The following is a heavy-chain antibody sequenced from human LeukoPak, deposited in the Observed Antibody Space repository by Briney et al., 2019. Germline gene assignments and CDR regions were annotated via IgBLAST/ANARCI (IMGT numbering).Heavy chain of an antibody. V-gene: IGHV3-30*04. CDR1: GFTFSSYA. D-gene: IGHD3-10*01. CDR3: ARDTSITMVRGVRRGFDY. Sequence: GGSLRLSCAASGFTFSSYAMHWVRQAPGKGLEWVAVISYDGSNKYYADSVKGRFTISRDNSKNTLYLQMNSLRAEDTAVYYCARDTSITMVRGVRRGFDYWGQGTLVTVSS. J-gene: IGHJ4*02. CDR2: ISYDGSNK.